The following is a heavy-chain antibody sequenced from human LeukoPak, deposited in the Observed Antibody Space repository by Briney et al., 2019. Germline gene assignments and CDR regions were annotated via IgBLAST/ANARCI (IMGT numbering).Heavy chain of an antibody. V-gene: IGHV3-7*05. CDR2: IKQDGSDK. CDR1: GFTFSNYW. CDR3: ARSTSSGWYFEL. Sequence: GGSLRLSCAASGFTFSNYWMTWVRQAPGRGLEGVANIKQDGSDKYYVDSLKGRFTISRDNAKNSLDLQMNSLRVEDTAVYYCARSTSSGWYFELWGRDTLVTVSS. J-gene: IGHJ2*01. D-gene: IGHD6-19*01.